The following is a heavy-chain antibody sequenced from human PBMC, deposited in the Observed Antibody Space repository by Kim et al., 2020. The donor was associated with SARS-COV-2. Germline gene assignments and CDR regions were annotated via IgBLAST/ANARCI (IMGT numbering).Heavy chain of an antibody. J-gene: IGHJ4*02. V-gene: IGHV4-59*01. CDR3: ARDLGVDTAMVFDY. D-gene: IGHD5-18*01. Sequence: NPSLKRRVTLSVDTSKNQFSLKLSSVTAADTAVYYCARDLGVDTAMVFDYWGQGTLVTVSS.